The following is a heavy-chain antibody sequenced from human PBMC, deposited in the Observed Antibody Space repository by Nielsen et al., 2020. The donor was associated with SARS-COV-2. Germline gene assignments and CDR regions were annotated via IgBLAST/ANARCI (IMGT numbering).Heavy chain of an antibody. V-gene: IGHV3-7*01. CDR3: ARDVFYDTGAFDI. CDR1: GFTFSSYW. J-gene: IGHJ3*02. Sequence: GGSLRLSCAASGFTFSSYWMSWVRQAPGKGLEWVANIKQDGSAKYYVDSVKGRFTISRDNAKNSLYLQMNSLRAEDTAVYYCARDVFYDTGAFDIWGQGTMVTVSS. CDR2: IKQDGSAK. D-gene: IGHD2/OR15-2a*01.